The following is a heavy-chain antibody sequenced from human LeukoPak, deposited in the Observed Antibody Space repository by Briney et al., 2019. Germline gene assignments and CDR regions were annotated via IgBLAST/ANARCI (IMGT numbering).Heavy chain of an antibody. CDR3: AKDGHSSDFDY. D-gene: IGHD6-25*01. V-gene: IGHV3-74*01. J-gene: IGHJ4*02. CDR1: GNYW. Sequence: GGSLRLSCAASGNYWMHWVRQAPGKGLVWVSHINSDGSWTSYADSVKGRFTISRDNSKNTLYLQMNSLRAEDTAVYYCAKDGHSSDFDYWGQGTLVTVSS. CDR2: INSDGSWT.